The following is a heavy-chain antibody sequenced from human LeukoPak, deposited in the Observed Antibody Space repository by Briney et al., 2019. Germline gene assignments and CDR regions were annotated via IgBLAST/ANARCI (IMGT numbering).Heavy chain of an antibody. D-gene: IGHD3-22*01. J-gene: IGHJ4*02. V-gene: IGHV1-69*15. Sequence: GASVKVSCKASGGTFSSYAISWVRQAPGQGLEWMGRIIPIFGTANYAQKFQDRVTITADESTSTAYMELSSLRSQDTAVYYCARGREITLIATRYYFDYWGQGTLVTVSS. CDR3: ARGREITLIATRYYFDY. CDR2: IIPIFGTA. CDR1: GGTFSSYA.